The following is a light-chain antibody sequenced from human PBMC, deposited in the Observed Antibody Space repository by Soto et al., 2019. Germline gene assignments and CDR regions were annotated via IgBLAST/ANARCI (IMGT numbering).Light chain of an antibody. CDR2: AAS. J-gene: IGKJ1*01. CDR1: QDISTY. V-gene: IGKV1-9*01. CDR3: LQDYSYPWT. Sequence: DIQLTQSTSFLSASVGDRATITCRASQDISTYLAWYQQEPGKAPKLMIYAASNLQGGVPSRFSGSASGTDFTLTISSLQPEDFATYYCLQDYSYPWTLGQGTKVDI.